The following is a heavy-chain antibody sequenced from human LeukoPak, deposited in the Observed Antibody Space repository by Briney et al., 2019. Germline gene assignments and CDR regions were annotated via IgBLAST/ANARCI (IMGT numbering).Heavy chain of an antibody. J-gene: IGHJ4*02. CDR1: GYTFTDYY. CDR3: ATLYGDYVNSDY. V-gene: IGHV1-2*02. Sequence: ASVKVSCKASGYTFTDYYMHWVRQVPGQAVEWMGWINPNGGGIHYAQKFQGRVTMTRDTSIGTAYMELSRLRSDDTAVYYCATLYGDYVNSDYWGQGTLVSVSS. CDR2: INPNGGGI. D-gene: IGHD4-17*01.